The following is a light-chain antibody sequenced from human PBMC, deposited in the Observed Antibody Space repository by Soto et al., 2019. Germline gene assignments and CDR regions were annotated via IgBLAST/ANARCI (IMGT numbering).Light chain of an antibody. CDR3: SSYTSASTPLV. V-gene: IGLV2-14*01. J-gene: IGLJ2*01. CDR2: DVS. Sequence: QSVLTQPASVSGSPGQSITISCTGTGSDVGGYNYVSWYQQHPGKAPKVMIYDVSNRPSGVSNRFSGSKSGNTASLTISGLKDEDEADYYGSSYTSASTPLVFGGGTKLTVL. CDR1: GSDVGGYNY.